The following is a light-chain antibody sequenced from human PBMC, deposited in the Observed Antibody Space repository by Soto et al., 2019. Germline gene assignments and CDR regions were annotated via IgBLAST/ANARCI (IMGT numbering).Light chain of an antibody. CDR1: QSVSSSY. CDR3: QQYGSSLIT. V-gene: IGKV3-20*01. Sequence: TQSPSSLAASVGERVTITCRASQSVSSSYLAWYQHKPGQAPRLLIYGASGRASGIPDRFSGSGSGTDFTLSISRLEPEDSAVYYCQQYGSSLITFGQGTRLEIK. J-gene: IGKJ5*01. CDR2: GAS.